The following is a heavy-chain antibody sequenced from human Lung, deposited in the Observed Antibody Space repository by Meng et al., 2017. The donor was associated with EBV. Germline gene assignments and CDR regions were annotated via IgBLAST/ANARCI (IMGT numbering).Heavy chain of an antibody. CDR3: ARVVAGRYNWFDP. CDR1: GGSISSGGYY. V-gene: IGHV4-31*01. J-gene: IGHJ5*02. D-gene: IGHD6-6*01. Sequence: QVQLQESGPGLVKPSPTLSLTCTVSGGSISSGGYYWSWIRQHPGKGLEWIGYIYYSGSTYYNPSLKSLVTISVDTSKNQFSLKLSSVTAADTAVYYCARVVAGRYNWFDPWGQGTLVTVSS. CDR2: IYYSGST.